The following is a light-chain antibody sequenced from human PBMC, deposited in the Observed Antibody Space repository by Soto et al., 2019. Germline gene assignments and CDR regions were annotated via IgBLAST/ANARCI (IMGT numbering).Light chain of an antibody. CDR2: SNN. V-gene: IGLV1-44*01. CDR1: SSNIGSNT. Sequence: QSVLTQPPSASGTPGQRGTISCSGSSSNIGSNTVNWYQQLPGTAPKLLIYSNNQRPSGVTDRFSGSKSGTSASLAISGLQSEDEADYYCAAWDDSLNGWVFGGGTKVTVL. CDR3: AAWDDSLNGWV. J-gene: IGLJ3*02.